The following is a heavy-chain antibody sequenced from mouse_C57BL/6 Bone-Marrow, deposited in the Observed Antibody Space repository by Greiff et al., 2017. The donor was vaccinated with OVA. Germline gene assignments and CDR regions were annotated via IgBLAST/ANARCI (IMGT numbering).Heavy chain of an antibody. CDR3: ASRLRRYAMDY. CDR1: GYTFTSYW. CDR2: IYPGSGST. J-gene: IGHJ4*01. V-gene: IGHV1-55*01. D-gene: IGHD2-2*01. Sequence: VQLQQSGAELVKPGASVKMSCKASGYTFTSYWITWVKQRPGQGLEWIGDIYPGSGSTNYNEKFKSKATLTVDTSSSTAYMQLSSLTSEDSAVYYCASRLRRYAMDYWGQGTSVTVSS.